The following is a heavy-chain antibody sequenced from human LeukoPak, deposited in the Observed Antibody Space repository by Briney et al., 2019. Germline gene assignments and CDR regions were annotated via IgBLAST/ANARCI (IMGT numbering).Heavy chain of an antibody. J-gene: IGHJ4*01. CDR1: GFTFTTYW. Sequence: PGGSLRLSCVGSGFTFTTYWMSWVRQVPGKGLEWVANIKQDGSEKTYADSVRGRFTIFRDNAKDSVYLQMNSLRAEDSAIYYCAREGFYFFDFWGQGTLVTVSS. CDR3: AREGFYFFDF. CDR2: IKQDGSEK. V-gene: IGHV3-7*01.